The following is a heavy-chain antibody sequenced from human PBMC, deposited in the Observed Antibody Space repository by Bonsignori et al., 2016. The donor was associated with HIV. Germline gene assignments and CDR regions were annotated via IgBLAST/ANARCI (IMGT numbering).Heavy chain of an antibody. CDR1: GFTFSSYG. Sequence: GESLKISCAASGFTFSSYGMHWVRQAPGKGLEWVAFIRYDGSNKYYADSVKGRFTISRDNSKNTLYLQMNSLRAEDTAVYYCAKDLMAYYYGSGIDYWGQGTLVTVSS. CDR3: AKDLMAYYYGSGIDY. V-gene: IGHV3-30*02. D-gene: IGHD3-10*01. CDR2: IRYDGSNK. J-gene: IGHJ4*02.